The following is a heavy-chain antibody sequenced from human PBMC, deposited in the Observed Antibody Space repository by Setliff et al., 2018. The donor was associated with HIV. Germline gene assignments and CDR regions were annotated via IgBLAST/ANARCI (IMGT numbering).Heavy chain of an antibody. CDR1: GYTFTSHD. J-gene: IGHJ5*02. D-gene: IGHD5-18*01. Sequence: ASVKVSCKTSGYTFTSHDINWVRQAPGQGLEWMGWMSPNSGNTGYAQKFEGRVAMTADTSTNNVHMYLSSLRSEDTAIYYCARGGPGSSFGYDWFDPWGQGTPVTVSS. V-gene: IGHV1-8*02. CDR2: MSPNSGNT. CDR3: ARGGPGSSFGYDWFDP.